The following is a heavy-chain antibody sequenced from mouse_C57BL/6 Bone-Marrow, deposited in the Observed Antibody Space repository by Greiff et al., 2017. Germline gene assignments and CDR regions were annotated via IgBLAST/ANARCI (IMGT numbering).Heavy chain of an antibody. Sequence: EVQLQQSGPELVKPGASVKISCKASGYTFTDYYMNWVKQSHGKSLEWIGDINPNNGGTSYNQKFKGKATLTVDKSSSTAYMELRSLTSEDSAGYYCERDYYGSSSCDYWDQGTTLTVTA. CDR2: INPNNGGT. J-gene: IGHJ2*01. D-gene: IGHD1-1*01. V-gene: IGHV1-26*01. CDR1: GYTFTDYY. CDR3: ERDYYGSSSCDY.